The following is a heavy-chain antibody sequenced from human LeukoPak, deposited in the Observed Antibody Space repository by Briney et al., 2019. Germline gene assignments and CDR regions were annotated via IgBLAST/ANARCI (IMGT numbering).Heavy chain of an antibody. D-gene: IGHD3-22*01. J-gene: IGHJ4*02. CDR1: GYTFTSYG. CDR3: AREGYYDSSGYYLDY. CDR2: ISAYNGNT. Sequence: ASVKVSCKASGYTFTSYGISWVRQAPGQGLEWMGWISAYNGNTNYAQKLQGRVTMTTDTSTSTAYMELRSLRSDDTAVYYCAREGYYDSSGYYLDYWGQGTLVTVSS. V-gene: IGHV1-18*01.